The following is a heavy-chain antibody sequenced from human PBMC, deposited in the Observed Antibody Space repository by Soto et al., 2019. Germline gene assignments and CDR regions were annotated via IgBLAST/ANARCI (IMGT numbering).Heavy chain of an antibody. J-gene: IGHJ4*02. Sequence: EVQLLESGGGLVQPGGSLRLSCAASGFTFSSYAMSWVRQAPGKGLEWVSAISGSGGSTYYADSVKGRFTISRDNSKNTLYLQMNSLRAEDTAVYYCAKDLSDIVVVQLDYWGQGTLFTVS. CDR1: GFTFSSYA. CDR2: ISGSGGST. D-gene: IGHD2-2*01. CDR3: AKDLSDIVVVQLDY. V-gene: IGHV3-23*01.